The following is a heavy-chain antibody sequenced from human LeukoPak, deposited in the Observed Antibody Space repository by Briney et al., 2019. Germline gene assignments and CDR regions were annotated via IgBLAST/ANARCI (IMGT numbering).Heavy chain of an antibody. CDR1: GGSISDYY. CDR3: ARPYYYGSGSYSDPYYFDY. CDR2: IYTTGST. D-gene: IGHD3-10*01. Sequence: SETLSLTCTVSGGSISDYYWSWIRQPAGKGLEWIGRIYTTGSTYYNPSLKSRVTILVDTSKNQFSLKLSSVTAADTAVYYCARPYYYGSGSYSDPYYFDYWGQGTLVAVSS. J-gene: IGHJ4*02. V-gene: IGHV4-4*07.